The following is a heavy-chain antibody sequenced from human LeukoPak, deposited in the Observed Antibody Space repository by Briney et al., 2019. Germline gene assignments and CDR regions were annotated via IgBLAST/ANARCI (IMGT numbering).Heavy chain of an antibody. D-gene: IGHD6-13*01. V-gene: IGHV3-23*01. CDR3: AKDSSSWPDAFDI. CDR2: ISDSGEST. Sequence: PGGSLRLSCAASGFAFVDHGMTWVRQAPGKGLEWVSTISDSGESTYYTDSVKGRFTISRDNSKNTLYLQMNSLRAEDTAVYYCAKDSSSWPDAFDIWGQGTMVTVSS. J-gene: IGHJ3*02. CDR1: GFAFVDHG.